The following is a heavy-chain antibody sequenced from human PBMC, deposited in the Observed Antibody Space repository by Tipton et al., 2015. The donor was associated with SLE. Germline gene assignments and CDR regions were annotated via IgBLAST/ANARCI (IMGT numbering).Heavy chain of an antibody. Sequence: TLSLTCTVPGGSISSYYWSWIRQPPGKGLEWIGYIYYSGSTNYNPSLKSRVTISVDTSKNQFSLKLSSVTAADTAVYYCARVRGRGYFQHWGQGPLVTVSS. V-gene: IGHV4-59*01. CDR2: IYYSGST. CDR1: GGSISSYY. CDR3: ARVRGRGYFQH. J-gene: IGHJ1*01. D-gene: IGHD3-10*01.